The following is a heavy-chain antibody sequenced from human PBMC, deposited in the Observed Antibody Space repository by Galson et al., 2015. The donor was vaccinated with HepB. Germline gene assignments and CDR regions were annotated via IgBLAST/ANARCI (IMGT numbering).Heavy chain of an antibody. Sequence: CAISGDSVSSHSAARNWIRQSPSRGLEWLGRTYYRSKWYNDDAVSVSSRIIITPATYGNQFSLRPNSITPEATDVYYCGGKVASTYDFDCWGQGALVTVSS. CDR1: GDSVSSHSAA. J-gene: IGHJ4*02. V-gene: IGHV6-1*01. CDR2: TYYRSKWYN. D-gene: IGHD6-19*01. CDR3: GGKVASTYDFDC.